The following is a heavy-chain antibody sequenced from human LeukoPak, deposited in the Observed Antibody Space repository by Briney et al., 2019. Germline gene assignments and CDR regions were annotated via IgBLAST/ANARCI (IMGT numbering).Heavy chain of an antibody. CDR3: AREFFSSSSSRFDY. Sequence: KPSETLSLTSTVSGGSISSSSYYWGWIRQPPGKGLEWIGGIYYSGSTYYNPSLKSRVTISVDTSKNQFSLKLSSVTAADTAVYYCAREFFSSSSSRFDYWGQGTLVTVSS. V-gene: IGHV4-39*02. J-gene: IGHJ4*02. CDR1: GGSISSSSYY. CDR2: IYYSGST. D-gene: IGHD6-6*01.